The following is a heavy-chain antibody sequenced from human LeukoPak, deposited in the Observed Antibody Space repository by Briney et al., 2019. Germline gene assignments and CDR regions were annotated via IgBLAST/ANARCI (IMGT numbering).Heavy chain of an antibody. CDR1: GGSISSGDYY. CDR2: IYYSGST. Sequence: PSQTLSLTCTVSGGSISSGDYYWRWIRQPPGKGLEWIGYIYYSGSTYYNPSLKSRVTISVDTSKNQFSLKLSSVTAADTAVYYCARDTLRYYGMDVWGQGTTVTVSS. CDR3: ARDTLRYYGMDV. J-gene: IGHJ6*02. D-gene: IGHD5/OR15-5a*01. V-gene: IGHV4-30-4*01.